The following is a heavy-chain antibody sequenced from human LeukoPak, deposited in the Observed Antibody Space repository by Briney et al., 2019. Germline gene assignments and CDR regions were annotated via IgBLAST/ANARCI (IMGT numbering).Heavy chain of an antibody. V-gene: IGHV4-34*01. CDR2: INHSGST. J-gene: IGHJ4*02. CDR3: ARGREENSSGWFQIDY. Sequence: SETLSLTCAVYGGSFSGYYWSWIRQPPGKGLEWIGEINHSGSTNYNPSLKSQVTISVDTSKNQFSLKLSSVTAADTAVYYCARGREENSSGWFQIDYWGQGTLVTVSS. CDR1: GGSFSGYY. D-gene: IGHD6-19*01.